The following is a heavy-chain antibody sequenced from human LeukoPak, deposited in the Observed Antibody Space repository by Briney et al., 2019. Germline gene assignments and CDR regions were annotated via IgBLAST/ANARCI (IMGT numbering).Heavy chain of an antibody. CDR1: GGSISSGGYY. CDR3: ARGRDGSGSYFDY. J-gene: IGHJ4*02. D-gene: IGHD3-10*01. V-gene: IGHV4-31*03. CDR2: IYYSGST. Sequence: PSETLSLTCTVSGGSISSGGYYWSWIRQHPGKGLEWIGYIYYSGSTYYNPSLKSRVTISVDTSKNQFSLKLSSVTDADTAVYYCARGRDGSGSYFDYWGQGTLVTVSS.